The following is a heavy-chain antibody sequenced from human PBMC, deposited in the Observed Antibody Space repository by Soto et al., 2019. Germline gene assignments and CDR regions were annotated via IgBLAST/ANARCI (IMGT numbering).Heavy chain of an antibody. CDR1: SASIRSYY. CDR2: IYTSGST. V-gene: IGHV4-4*07. Sequence: SETLSLNCTVSSASIRSYYWSWIRQPAGKGLEWIGRIYTSGSTNYNPSLKSRVTMSVDMSKNQFSLKLSSVTAADTAVYYCARDSSRDGYNNAFDIWGQGTMVTVS. D-gene: IGHD5-12*01. J-gene: IGHJ3*02. CDR3: ARDSSRDGYNNAFDI.